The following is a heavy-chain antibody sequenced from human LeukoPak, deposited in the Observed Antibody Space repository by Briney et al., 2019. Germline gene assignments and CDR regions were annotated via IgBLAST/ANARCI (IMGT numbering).Heavy chain of an antibody. V-gene: IGHV3-30*02. J-gene: IGHJ6*03. D-gene: IGHD4-17*01. CDR3: AKAPSTTHYYYYMDV. Sequence: GGSLRLSCAASGFTFSSYGMHWVRQAPGKGLEWVAFIRYDGSNKYYADSVKGRFTISRDNSKNTLYLQMNSLRAEDTAVYYCAKAPSTTHYYYYMDVWGKGTTATVSS. CDR2: IRYDGSNK. CDR1: GFTFSSYG.